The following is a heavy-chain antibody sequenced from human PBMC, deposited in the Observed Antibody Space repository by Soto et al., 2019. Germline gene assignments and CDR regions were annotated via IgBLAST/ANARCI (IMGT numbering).Heavy chain of an antibody. D-gene: IGHD2-21*02. CDR3: TRDPEGDLDFDY. CDR2: INAPSTST. Sequence: EVHLVESGGGLVQPGGSLRLSCAASGFIFSDYGLTWVGQAPGKGLEWVSHINAPSTSTLYADSVRGRFTISRDNAKNSVYLQMSGLSDEDTAVYYCTRDPEGDLDFDYWGQGTLVTVSS. J-gene: IGHJ4*02. CDR1: GFIFSDYG. V-gene: IGHV3-48*02.